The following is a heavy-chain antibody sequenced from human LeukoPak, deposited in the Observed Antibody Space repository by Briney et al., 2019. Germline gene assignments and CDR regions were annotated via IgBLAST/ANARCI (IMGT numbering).Heavy chain of an antibody. V-gene: IGHV4-34*01. D-gene: IGHD1-1*01. CDR3: ARGPVYGTIDY. Sequence: SETLSLTCAVYGGSFSDYYWSWIRQSPGKGLEWIGEINHSGSTNYNPSLKSRVTISVDTSKNQFSLKLSSVTAADTAVYYCARGPVYGTIDYWGQGTLVTVSS. J-gene: IGHJ4*02. CDR2: INHSGST. CDR1: GGSFSDYY.